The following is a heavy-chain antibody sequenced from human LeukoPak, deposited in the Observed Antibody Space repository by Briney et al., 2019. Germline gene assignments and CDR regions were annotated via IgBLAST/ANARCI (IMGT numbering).Heavy chain of an antibody. J-gene: IGHJ4*02. D-gene: IGHD3-9*01. CDR2: IRYDGSNK. CDR3: AKGSLRYFDWSYFDY. V-gene: IGHV3-30*02. CDR1: GFTFSSYG. Sequence: SGGSLRLSCAASGFTFSSYGMHWVRQAPGKGLEWVAFIRYDGSNKYYADSVKGRFTISRDNSKNTLYLQMNSLRAEDTAVYYCAKGSLRYFDWSYFDYWGQGTLVTVSS.